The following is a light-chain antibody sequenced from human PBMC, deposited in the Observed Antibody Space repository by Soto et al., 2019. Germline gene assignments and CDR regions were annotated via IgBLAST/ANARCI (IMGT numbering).Light chain of an antibody. Sequence: QSVLTQPPSVSVAPGRKVTISCSGSSSNIGNNYVSWYQQLPGTTPKLLIYDNNKRPSGIPDRFSGSKSGTSATLGITGLQTGDEADYYCGTWDSSLSAVVFGGGTKVTVL. CDR3: GTWDSSLSAVV. V-gene: IGLV1-51*01. CDR2: DNN. J-gene: IGLJ2*01. CDR1: SSNIGNNY.